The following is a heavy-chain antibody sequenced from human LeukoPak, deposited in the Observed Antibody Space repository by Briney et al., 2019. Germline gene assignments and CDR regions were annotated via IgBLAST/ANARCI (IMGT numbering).Heavy chain of an antibody. V-gene: IGHV3-30*18. J-gene: IGHJ4*02. CDR2: ISYDGSNK. CDR3: AKDHGYGFDY. CDR1: GFTFSSYG. D-gene: IGHD5-18*01. Sequence: PGGSLRLSCAASGFTFSSYGMHWVRQAPGKGLEWVAVISYDGSNKYYADSVKGRFTISRDNSKNTLYLQMNSLRAEDTAVYYCAKDHGYGFDYWGQGTLVTVSS.